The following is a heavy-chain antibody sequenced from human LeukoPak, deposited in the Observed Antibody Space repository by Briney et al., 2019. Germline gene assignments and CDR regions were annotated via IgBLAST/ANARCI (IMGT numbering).Heavy chain of an antibody. D-gene: IGHD1-7*01. J-gene: IGHJ5*02. V-gene: IGHV4-4*07. CDR2: IYTSGST. Sequence: SETLSLTCTVSGGSISSYYWSWIRQPAGKGLEWIGRIYTSGSTNYNPSLKGRVTMSVDTSKNQFSLKLSSVTTADTAVYYCARVARTGTRLAYNWFDPWAQGTLVTVFS. CDR3: ARVARTGTRLAYNWFDP. CDR1: GGSISSYY.